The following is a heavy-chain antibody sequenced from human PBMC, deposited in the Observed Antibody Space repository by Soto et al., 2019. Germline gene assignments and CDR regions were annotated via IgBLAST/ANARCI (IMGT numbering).Heavy chain of an antibody. CDR1: GFTFSNYW. V-gene: IGHV3-74*02. Sequence: EVRLVESGGGLVQPGGSLRLSCAASGFTFSNYWMYWVRQAPGKGLEWVSRINSDGSVSSYADSVKGRLTISRDNVKNSLYLQMGSLRAEDTAVYYCARGDCVGGTCYSLAGSFYYYRDVWGKGTTVTVFS. CDR3: ARGDCVGGTCYSLAGSFYYYRDV. J-gene: IGHJ6*03. D-gene: IGHD2-15*01. CDR2: INSDGSVS.